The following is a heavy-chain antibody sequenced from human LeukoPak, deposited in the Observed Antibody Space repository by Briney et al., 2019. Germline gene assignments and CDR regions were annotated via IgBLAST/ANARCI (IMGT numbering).Heavy chain of an antibody. CDR2: IYHSGST. J-gene: IGHJ4*02. CDR3: ARAEWELLYFDY. CDR1: GYSISSGYY. Sequence: SETLSLTCTVSGYSISSGYYWGWIRQPPGKGLEWIGSIYHSGSTYYNPSLKSRVTISVDTSKNQFSLKLSSVTAADTAVYYCARAEWELLYFDYWGQGTLVTVSS. D-gene: IGHD1-26*01. V-gene: IGHV4-38-2*02.